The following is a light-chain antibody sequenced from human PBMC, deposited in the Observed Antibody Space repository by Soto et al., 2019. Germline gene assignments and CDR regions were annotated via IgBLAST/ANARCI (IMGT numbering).Light chain of an antibody. CDR1: NSNIGSNT. CDR2: YDN. Sequence: QSALTQPHSASGTPGQRVTISCSGSNSNIGSNTVNWYQQLPGTAPKLLIYYDNLRPSGVPDRISGSKSGTSASLAISGLQSDDEADYYCAAWDDSLNGRVFGTGTKVTVL. CDR3: AAWDDSLNGRV. J-gene: IGLJ1*01. V-gene: IGLV1-44*01.